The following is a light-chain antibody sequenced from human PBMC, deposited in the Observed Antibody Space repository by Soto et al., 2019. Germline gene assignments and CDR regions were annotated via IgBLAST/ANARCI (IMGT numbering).Light chain of an antibody. J-gene: IGLJ2*01. CDR3: SAYSSSSLVI. V-gene: IGLV2-14*03. CDR1: SSDVGGHDY. Sequence: QSALTQPASVSGSPGQTITISCTGTSSDVGGHDYVSWYQQHPGRVPKLMIYDVTNRPSGISNRFSGSKSGNTASPTISGLQAEDEAAYYCSAYSSSSLVIFGGGTKLTVL. CDR2: DVT.